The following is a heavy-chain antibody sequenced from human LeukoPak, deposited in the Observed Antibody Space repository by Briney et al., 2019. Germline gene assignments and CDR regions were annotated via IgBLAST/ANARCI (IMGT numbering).Heavy chain of an antibody. CDR1: GFTFSSYA. J-gene: IGHJ6*03. Sequence: HPGGSLRLSCAASGFTFSSYAMSWVRQAPEKGLEWVSTISGSGGSTYYTDSVRGRFTISRDNSKNTLYLQMNSLRAEDTAVYYCAKGRPSSSWYLDYYYYYMDVWGKGTTVTVPS. D-gene: IGHD6-13*01. CDR2: ISGSGGST. CDR3: AKGRPSSSWYLDYYYYYMDV. V-gene: IGHV3-23*01.